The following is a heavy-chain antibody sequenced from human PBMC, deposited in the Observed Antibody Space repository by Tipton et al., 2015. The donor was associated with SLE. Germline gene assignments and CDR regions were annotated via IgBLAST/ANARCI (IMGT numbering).Heavy chain of an antibody. D-gene: IGHD5-24*01. J-gene: IGHJ2*01. CDR2: IHYSGST. V-gene: IGHV4-59*01. Sequence: TLSLTCTVSGGSISSYYWSWIRQPPGKGLEWIGYIHYSGSTNYNPSLKSRVSISLDTSKNQFSLKLSSVTAADTAVYYCARTNLQESLVDWYFDLWGRGTLVTVSS. CDR1: GGSISSYY. CDR3: ARTNLQESLVDWYFDL.